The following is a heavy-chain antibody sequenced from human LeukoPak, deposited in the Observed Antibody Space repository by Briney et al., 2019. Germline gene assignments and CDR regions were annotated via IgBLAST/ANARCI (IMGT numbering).Heavy chain of an antibody. V-gene: IGHV4-4*02. CDR2: IYHSGST. D-gene: IGHD3-3*01. CDR3: ATRKYYDFWSGYYDYYYGMDV. CDR1: GGSISSSNW. Sequence: SETLSLTCTVSGGSISSSNWWSWVRQPPGKGLEWSGEIYHSGSTNYNPSLKSRVTISVDKSKNQFSLKLSSVTAADTAVYYCATRKYYDFWSGYYDYYYGMDVWGQGTTVTVSS. J-gene: IGHJ6*02.